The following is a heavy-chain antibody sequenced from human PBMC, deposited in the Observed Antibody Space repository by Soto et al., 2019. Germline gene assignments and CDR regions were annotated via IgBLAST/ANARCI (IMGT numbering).Heavy chain of an antibody. CDR3: ARSYCSGDSCYDNYYGLDV. D-gene: IGHD2-15*01. Sequence: LRLSCAASGFTFSSFGMHWVRQAPGEGLEWLAIIWYDGGNKYYADSVKGRFTISRDNSRNTLYLQMSGLTADDTAVYYCARSYCSGDSCYDNYYGLDVWGQGTTVTVSS. J-gene: IGHJ6*02. V-gene: IGHV3-33*01. CDR2: IWYDGGNK. CDR1: GFTFSSFG.